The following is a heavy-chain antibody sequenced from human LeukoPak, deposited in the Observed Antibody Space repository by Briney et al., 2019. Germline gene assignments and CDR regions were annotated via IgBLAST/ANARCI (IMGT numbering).Heavy chain of an antibody. D-gene: IGHD6-13*01. CDR3: ARNRIAAAGTPWFDP. J-gene: IGHJ5*02. CDR2: ISAYNGNT. V-gene: IGHV1-18*01. Sequence: ASVKVSCKASGYTFASYGFSWVRQAPGQGLEWMGWISAYNGNTNYAQKLQGRVTMTTDTSTSTAYMELRSLRSDDTAVYYCARNRIAAAGTPWFDPWGQGTLVTVSS. CDR1: GYTFASYG.